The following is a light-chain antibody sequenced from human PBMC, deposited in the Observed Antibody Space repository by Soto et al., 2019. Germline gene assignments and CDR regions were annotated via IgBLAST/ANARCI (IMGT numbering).Light chain of an antibody. CDR1: QSVSSY. CDR3: QHRSNWLA. Sequence: IPFTQSPATLSLSPGAGATLSCRASQSVSSYLAWYQQKPGQAPRLLIYDASNRATGIPARFSGSGSGTDFTLTISSLEPEDFAVYYCQHRSNWLAFGGGTKVDIK. CDR2: DAS. J-gene: IGKJ4*01. V-gene: IGKV3-11*01.